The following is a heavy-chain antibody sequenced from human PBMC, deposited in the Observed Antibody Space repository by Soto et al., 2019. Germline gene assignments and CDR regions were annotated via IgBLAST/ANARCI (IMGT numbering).Heavy chain of an antibody. Sequence: GGSLRLSCAASGFTFSSYSMNWVRQAPGKGLEWVSSISSSSSYIYYADSVKGRFTISRDNAKNSLYLQMNSLRAEDTAVYYCALSEEAGTTADYWGQGTLVTVSS. CDR1: GFTFSSYS. J-gene: IGHJ4*02. V-gene: IGHV3-21*01. D-gene: IGHD1-7*01. CDR2: ISSSSSYI. CDR3: ALSEEAGTTADY.